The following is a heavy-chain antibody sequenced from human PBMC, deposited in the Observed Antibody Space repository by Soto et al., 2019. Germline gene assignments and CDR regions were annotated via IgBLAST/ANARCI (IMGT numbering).Heavy chain of an antibody. CDR1: GGSFSGYY. CDR2: INHSGST. J-gene: IGHJ4*02. V-gene: IGHV4-34*01. Sequence: SETLSLTCAVYGGSFSGYYWSWIRQPPGKGLEWIGEINHSGSTNYNPSLKSRVTISVDTSKNQFSLKPSSVTAADTAVYYCARYCSSTSCSSWGNDYWGQGTLVTVSS. CDR3: ARYCSSTSCSSWGNDY. D-gene: IGHD2-2*01.